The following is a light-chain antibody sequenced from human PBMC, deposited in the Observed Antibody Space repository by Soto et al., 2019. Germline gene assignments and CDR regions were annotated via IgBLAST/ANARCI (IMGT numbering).Light chain of an antibody. CDR3: QQYGSSTGT. J-gene: IGKJ2*01. Sequence: EIVFTQSPGTVSLSPGERATLSCRASQRVASNHLAWYQQQPGQAPRLLIYCPSIRATGIPDRFSGSGSGTDFTLTISRLEPEDYAVYYCQQYGSSTGTFGPGTKVEIK. V-gene: IGKV3-20*01. CDR2: CPS. CDR1: QRVASNH.